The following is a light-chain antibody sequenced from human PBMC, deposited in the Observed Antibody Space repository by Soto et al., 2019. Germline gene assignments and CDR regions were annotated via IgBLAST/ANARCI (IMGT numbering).Light chain of an antibody. CDR2: ATY. CDR1: QAIMRH. Sequence: DIQMTQSPSSLSASVGDRFTITCRAIQAIMRHLNWYQQKPGKAPKLLIYATYSSESGVPARFSGGGFGTDFTLTISSLQPEDFATYYCQQSHSPPYSFGQGTKLEIK. CDR3: QQSHSPPYS. J-gene: IGKJ2*03. V-gene: IGKV1-39*01.